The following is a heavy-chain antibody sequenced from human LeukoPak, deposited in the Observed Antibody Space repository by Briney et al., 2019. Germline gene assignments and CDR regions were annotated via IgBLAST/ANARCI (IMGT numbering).Heavy chain of an antibody. J-gene: IGHJ4*02. V-gene: IGHV3-48*01. Sequence: GGSLRLSCAASGFTFSSYSMNWVRQAPGKGPEWIAYVTSSSRTIYYADSVKGRFTISRDNAKSSLYLQMNSLRAEDTAVYYCARGGVWQAFWSGNSDYWGQGTLVTVSS. D-gene: IGHD3-3*01. CDR3: ARGGVWQAFWSGNSDY. CDR1: GFTFSSYS. CDR2: VTSSSRTI.